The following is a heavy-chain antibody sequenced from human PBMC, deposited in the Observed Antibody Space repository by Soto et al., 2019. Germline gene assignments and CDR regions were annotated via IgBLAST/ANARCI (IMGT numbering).Heavy chain of an antibody. CDR3: ARTYGPIAARTRWFDP. D-gene: IGHD6-6*01. Sequence: QLQLQESGPGLVKPSETLSLTCTVSGSSISSSSYYWGWIRQPPGKGLEWIGSIYYSGSTYYNPSLKSRVTISVDTSKNQFSLKLSSVTAADTAVYYCARTYGPIAARTRWFDPWGQGTLVTVSS. V-gene: IGHV4-39*01. CDR1: GSSISSSSYY. CDR2: IYYSGST. J-gene: IGHJ5*02.